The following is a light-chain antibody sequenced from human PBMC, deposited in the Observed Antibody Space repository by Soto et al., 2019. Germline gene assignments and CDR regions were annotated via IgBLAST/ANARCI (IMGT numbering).Light chain of an antibody. CDR3: KQSNCTLRT. Sequence: DIQMTQSPSSLSAAVGDRVAITCRASQSISSYLNWYQQKPGKAPKLLIYAASSLQSGVPSRFSGSGSGTDFPLTISSLQPEYFATYSCKQSNCTLRTFGQGTKLAIK. J-gene: IGKJ1*01. V-gene: IGKV1-39*01. CDR1: QSISSY. CDR2: AAS.